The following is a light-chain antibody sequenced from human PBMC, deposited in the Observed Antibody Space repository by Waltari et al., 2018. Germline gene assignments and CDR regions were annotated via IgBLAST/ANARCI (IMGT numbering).Light chain of an antibody. J-gene: IGKJ3*01. CDR2: GAS. CDR1: QNIRTY. Sequence: DIQMTQSPSSLSASVGDTVTVTCRASQNIRTYLNWYQQKTAKAPKLLIYGASTLQRGVPSRFRGSASGTEFTLTVTNLQPDDFATYFCQQYNNWPFTFGPGTKVDIK. CDR3: QQYNNWPFT. V-gene: IGKV1-39*01.